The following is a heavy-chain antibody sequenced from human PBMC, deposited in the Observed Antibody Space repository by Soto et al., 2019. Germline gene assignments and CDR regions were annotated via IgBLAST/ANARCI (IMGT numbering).Heavy chain of an antibody. J-gene: IGHJ6*03. V-gene: IGHV4-34*01. D-gene: IGHD2-21*01. CDR2: INHLGSI. CDR1: CGSLSDYF. CDR3: ARGGISHWAYFYYMDV. Sequence: SETSSLPWLVSCGSLSDYFSSCILQPPGMALEWIGEINHLGSINYNPSLKSRVTMSVDTSKNQFSLTLNSVTAADTATYYCARGGISHWAYFYYMDVWDRGTTVTVSS.